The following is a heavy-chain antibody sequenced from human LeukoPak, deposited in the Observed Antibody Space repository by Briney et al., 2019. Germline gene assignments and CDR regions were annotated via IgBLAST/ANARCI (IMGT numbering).Heavy chain of an antibody. CDR2: ISGRGGSA. Sequence: GGFLRLSCAASGFTFSSSAMSWVRQAPGKGLEWSSTISGRGGSAYYADSVKGWFTISRDNSKNTLHLQMNSLRGEDTAVYYCAKTGTEDDYNIHFDHWGQGTLVTVSS. J-gene: IGHJ4*02. D-gene: IGHD5-24*01. V-gene: IGHV3-23*01. CDR3: AKTGTEDDYNIHFDH. CDR1: GFTFSSSA.